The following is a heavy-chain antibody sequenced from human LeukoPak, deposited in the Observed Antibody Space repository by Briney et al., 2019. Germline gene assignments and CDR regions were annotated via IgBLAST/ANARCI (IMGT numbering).Heavy chain of an antibody. CDR1: GGSISSSSYY. CDR2: IYYSGST. CDR3: ARRTKEMAPYYYYGMDV. D-gene: IGHD5-24*01. Sequence: PSETLSLTCTVSGGSISSSSYYWGWIRQPPGKGLEWIGGIYYSGSTYYNPSLKSRVTISVDTSKNQFSLKLSSVTAADTAVYYCARRTKEMAPYYYYGMDVWGQGTTVTVSS. J-gene: IGHJ6*02. V-gene: IGHV4-39*01.